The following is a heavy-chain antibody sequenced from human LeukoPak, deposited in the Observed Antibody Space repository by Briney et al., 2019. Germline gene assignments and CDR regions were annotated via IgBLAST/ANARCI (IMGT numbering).Heavy chain of an antibody. CDR1: GFTFSSYS. J-gene: IGHJ6*03. CDR2: ISSSSSYI. CDR3: ARVGQRWLQFDYYYMNV. V-gene: IGHV3-21*01. Sequence: GGSLRLSCAASGFTFSSYSMNWVRQAPGKGLEWVSSISSSSSYIYYADSVKGRFTISRDNAKNSLYLQMNSLRAEDTAVYYCARVGQRWLQFDYYYMNVWGKGTTVTVSS. D-gene: IGHD5-24*01.